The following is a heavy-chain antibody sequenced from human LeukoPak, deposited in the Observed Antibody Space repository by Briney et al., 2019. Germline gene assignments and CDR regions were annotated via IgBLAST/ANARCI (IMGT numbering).Heavy chain of an antibody. CDR2: INHSGST. CDR3: ARGDPTGPIDY. J-gene: IGHJ4*02. CDR1: GFTFSSYA. Sequence: ASLRLSCAASGFTFSSYAMSWVRQAPGKGLEWIGEINHSGSTNYNPSLKSRVTISVDTSKNQFSLKLSSVTAADTAVYYCARGDPTGPIDYWGQGTLVTVSS. D-gene: IGHD1-7*01. V-gene: IGHV4-34*01.